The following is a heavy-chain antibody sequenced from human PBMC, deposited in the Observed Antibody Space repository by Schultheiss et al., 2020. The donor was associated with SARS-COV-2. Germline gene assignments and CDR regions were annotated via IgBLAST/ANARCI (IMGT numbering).Heavy chain of an antibody. CDR2: IKQDGSEK. D-gene: IGHD6-19*01. Sequence: GGSLRLSCAASGFTFSSNAMGWVRQAPGKGLEWVANIKQDGSEKYYVDSVKGRFTISRDNAKNSLYLQMNSLSAEDTAVYYCAKTYSRGWGAFDNWGQGTLVTVSS. V-gene: IGHV3-7*03. CDR1: GFTFSSNA. J-gene: IGHJ4*02. CDR3: AKTYSRGWGAFDN.